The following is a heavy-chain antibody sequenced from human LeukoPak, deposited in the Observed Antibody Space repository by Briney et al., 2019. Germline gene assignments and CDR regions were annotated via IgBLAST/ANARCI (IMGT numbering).Heavy chain of an antibody. D-gene: IGHD2-21*02. Sequence: ASVKVSCKVSGYTLTELSMHWVRQAPGKGLEWMGGFDPEDGETIYAQKFQGRVTMTEDTSTDTAYMELSSLRSEDTAVYYCATYPVVVTARNFDYWGQGTLATVSS. V-gene: IGHV1-24*01. CDR2: FDPEDGET. J-gene: IGHJ4*02. CDR3: ATYPVVVTARNFDY. CDR1: GYTLTELS.